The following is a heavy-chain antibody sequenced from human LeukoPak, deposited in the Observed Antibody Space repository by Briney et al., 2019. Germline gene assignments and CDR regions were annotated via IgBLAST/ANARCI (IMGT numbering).Heavy chain of an antibody. CDR1: GYTFTSFY. J-gene: IGHJ6*02. CDR3: ARATSSWTYYDLDV. CDR2: INPRSGSR. Sequence: ASVKVSCKASGYTFTSFYMHWVRQAPGQGLQWMGVINPRSGSRSYAQKFQGRVTMTGDTSTTTVYMELSSLRSDDTAVYYCARATSSWTYYDLDVWGQGTTVTVSS. V-gene: IGHV1-46*01. D-gene: IGHD2-2*01.